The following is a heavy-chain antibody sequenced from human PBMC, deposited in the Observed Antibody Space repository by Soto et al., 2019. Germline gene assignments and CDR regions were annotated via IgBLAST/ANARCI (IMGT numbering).Heavy chain of an antibody. CDR3: TRGQGNH. V-gene: IGHV1-8*01. CDR2: MNPFSGNA. CDR1: GYTFTSYD. Sequence: GASVKVSCKAPGYTFTSYDIYWVRQATGQDLEWMGWMNPFSGNAVYTQKFQDRVTMTRDTSINTAYMEMSGLRSEDTAVYYCTRGQGNHWGQGSLVTVSS. J-gene: IGHJ4*02.